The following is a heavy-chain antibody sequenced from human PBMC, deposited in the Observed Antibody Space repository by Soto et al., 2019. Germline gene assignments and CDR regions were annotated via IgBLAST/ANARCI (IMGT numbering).Heavy chain of an antibody. J-gene: IGHJ4*02. D-gene: IGHD3-9*01. CDR3: AKDRWWEYYYILTGYSALDY. CDR2: ISYDGSNK. CDR1: GFTFSSYG. V-gene: IGHV3-30*18. Sequence: QVQLVESGGGVVQPGRSLRLSCAASGFTFSSYGMHWVRQAPGKGLEWVAVISYDGSNKYYADSVKGRFTISRDNSKKTLDMQMNSRRAEDTAVYYCAKDRWWEYYYILTGYSALDYCGQGTLVTVSS.